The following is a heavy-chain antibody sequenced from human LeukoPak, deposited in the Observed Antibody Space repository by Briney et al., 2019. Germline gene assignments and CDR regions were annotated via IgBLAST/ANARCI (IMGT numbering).Heavy chain of an antibody. CDR1: GGSISSGGYS. Sequence: PSEPLSLTCTVSGGSISSGGYSWSWIRQHPGKGLEWIGYIYYSGSTYYNPSLKTRVTISVHTSKNQFSLKLSSVPAADTAVYYCARGSEDSTPDYWGQGTLVTVSS. J-gene: IGHJ4*02. D-gene: IGHD2-2*01. V-gene: IGHV4-31*03. CDR3: ARGSEDSTPDY. CDR2: IYYSGST.